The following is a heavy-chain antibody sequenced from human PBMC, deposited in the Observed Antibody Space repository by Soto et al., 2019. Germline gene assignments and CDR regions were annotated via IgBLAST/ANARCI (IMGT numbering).Heavy chain of an antibody. D-gene: IGHD3-10*01. CDR3: AREVTTMVRGDPYYFDY. J-gene: IGHJ4*02. V-gene: IGHV4-4*02. Sequence: QVQLQESGPGLVKPSGTLSLTCAVSGGSISSSNWWGWVRQPPGKGLEWIGEIYHSGSTNYNPSLKSRVTISVDKSKIQLSLKLSSVTAADTAVYYCAREVTTMVRGDPYYFDYWGQGTLVTVSS. CDR1: GGSISSSNW. CDR2: IYHSGST.